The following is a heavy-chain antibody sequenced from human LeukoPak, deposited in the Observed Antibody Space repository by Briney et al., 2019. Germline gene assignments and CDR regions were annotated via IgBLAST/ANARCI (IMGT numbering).Heavy chain of an antibody. Sequence: ASVKVSCKASGYTFTGYYMHWVRQAPGQGLEWMGWINPNSGGTKYVQKFQGRVTMTRDTSISTAYMELYRLRSDDTAVYYCAKVTAAAGNYAFDIWGQGTMVTVSS. V-gene: IGHV1-2*02. D-gene: IGHD6-13*01. CDR2: INPNSGGT. CDR1: GYTFTGYY. CDR3: AKVTAAAGNYAFDI. J-gene: IGHJ3*02.